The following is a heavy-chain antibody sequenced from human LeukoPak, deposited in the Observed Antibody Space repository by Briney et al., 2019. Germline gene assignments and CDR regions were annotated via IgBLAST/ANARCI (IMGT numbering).Heavy chain of an antibody. D-gene: IGHD2-8*01. CDR1: GGSFSGYY. CDR3: ARSIVGYCTNGVCSNTYYFDY. J-gene: IGHJ4*02. V-gene: IGHV4-34*01. CDR2: INHSGST. Sequence: SETLSLTCAVYGGSFSGYYWSWTRQPPGKGLEWIGEINHSGSTNYNPSLKSRVTISVDTSKNQFSLKLSSVTAADTAVYYCARSIVGYCTNGVCSNTYYFDYWGQETLVTVSS.